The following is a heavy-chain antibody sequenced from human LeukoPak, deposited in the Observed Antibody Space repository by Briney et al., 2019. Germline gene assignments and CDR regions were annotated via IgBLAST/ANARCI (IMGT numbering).Heavy chain of an antibody. D-gene: IGHD4-17*01. Sequence: GGSLRLSCAASGFTFSSYSTNWVRQAPGKGLEWVSSISSSSSYIYYADSVKGRFTISRDNAKNSLYLQMNSLRAEDTAVYYCARSISYGDYGGYWGQGTLVTVSS. CDR3: ARSISYGDYGGY. CDR1: GFTFSSYS. V-gene: IGHV3-21*01. J-gene: IGHJ4*02. CDR2: ISSSSSYI.